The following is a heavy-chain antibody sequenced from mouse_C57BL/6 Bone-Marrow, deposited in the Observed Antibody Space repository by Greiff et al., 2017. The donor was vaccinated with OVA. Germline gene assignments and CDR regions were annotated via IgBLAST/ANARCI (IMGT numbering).Heavy chain of an antibody. J-gene: IGHJ4*01. Sequence: VQLQESGAELARPGASVKLSCKASGYTFTSYGISWVKQRTGQGLEWIGEIYPRSGNTYYNEKFKGKATLTADKSSSTAYMELRSLTSEDSAVYFCARDDYGSSYAMDYWGKEPQSPSPQ. CDR2: IYPRSGNT. D-gene: IGHD1-1*01. CDR3: ARDDYGSSYAMDY. V-gene: IGHV1-81*01. CDR1: GYTFTSYG.